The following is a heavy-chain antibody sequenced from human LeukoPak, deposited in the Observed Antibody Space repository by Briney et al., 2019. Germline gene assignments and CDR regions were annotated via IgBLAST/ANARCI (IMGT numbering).Heavy chain of an antibody. CDR1: GGSISSGGYY. V-gene: IGHV4-31*03. CDR2: IYYSGST. Sequence: SETLSLTCTVSGGSISSGGYYWSWIRQHPGKVLEWIGYIYYSGSTYYNPSLKSRVTISVDTSKNQFSLKLSSVTAADTAVYYCATHDYGDYVVDYWGQGTLVTVSS. D-gene: IGHD4-17*01. CDR3: ATHDYGDYVVDY. J-gene: IGHJ4*02.